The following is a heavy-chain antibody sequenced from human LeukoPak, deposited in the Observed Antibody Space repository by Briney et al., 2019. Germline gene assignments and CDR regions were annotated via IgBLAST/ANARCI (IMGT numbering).Heavy chain of an antibody. CDR1: GFTLTTYA. J-gene: IGHJ4*02. Sequence: GGSLRLSCAASGFTLTTYAMTWVRQAPGKGLEWVPGITASGPTTYYADSVKGRFTISRDNSKNTLYLQMNSLRAEDTAVYYCAKDADDYVSYFDYWGQGTLVTVSS. CDR2: ITASGPTT. D-gene: IGHD4-17*01. CDR3: AKDADDYVSYFDY. V-gene: IGHV3-23*01.